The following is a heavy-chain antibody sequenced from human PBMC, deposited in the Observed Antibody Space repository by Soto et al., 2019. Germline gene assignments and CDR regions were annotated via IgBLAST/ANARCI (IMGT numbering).Heavy chain of an antibody. V-gene: IGHV1-46*01. CDR2: INPSGGGT. CDR3: ARGDSYSSSPNPV. CDR1: GYTLTSYY. D-gene: IGHD6-13*01. J-gene: IGHJ3*01. Sequence: GASVKVSCKASGYTLTSYYMHWVRQAPGQGLEWMGIINPSGGGTSYAQKFQGRVTMTSDTSTSTVYMELSRLRLEDTAVYFCARGDSYSSSPNPVWGQGTMVTVSS.